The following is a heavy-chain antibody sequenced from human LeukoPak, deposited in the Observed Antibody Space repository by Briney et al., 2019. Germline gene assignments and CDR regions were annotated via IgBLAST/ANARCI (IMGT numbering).Heavy chain of an antibody. Sequence: GESLKISCKVSGYSFTSYCIGWVRQMPGQGLEWMGITYPGDSGPTYSPSFQGQVTISVDKSISTAYLQWSSLQASDTAMYYCGMSGDRVPLQDDVFDVWGQGTMVTVST. J-gene: IGHJ3*01. CDR1: GYSFTSYC. CDR3: GMSGDRVPLQDDVFDV. D-gene: IGHD1-26*01. CDR2: TYPGDSGP. V-gene: IGHV5-51*01.